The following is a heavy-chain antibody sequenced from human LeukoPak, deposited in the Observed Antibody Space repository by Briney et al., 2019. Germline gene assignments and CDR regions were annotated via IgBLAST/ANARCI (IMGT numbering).Heavy chain of an antibody. V-gene: IGHV4-31*03. CDR3: AREEEYSGYDLKAFDL. D-gene: IGHD5-12*01. CDR2: IYYSGST. Sequence: PSQTLSLTCTVSGASINSDNHYWSWIRQSPGKGLEWIGYIYYSGSTHYNPSLKSRVSISVVTSRNQFSLKVNSVTAADTAVYSCAREEEYSGYDLKAFDLWGQGTMVIVSS. CDR1: GASINSDNHY. J-gene: IGHJ3*01.